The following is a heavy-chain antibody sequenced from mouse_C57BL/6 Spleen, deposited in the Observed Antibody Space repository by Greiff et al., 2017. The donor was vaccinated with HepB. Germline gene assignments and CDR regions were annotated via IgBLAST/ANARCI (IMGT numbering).Heavy chain of an antibody. CDR1: GYAFRSSW. J-gene: IGHJ1*03. CDR2: IYPGDGDT. Sequence: QVQLKESGPELVKPGASVKISCKASGYAFRSSWMNWVKQRPGKGLEWIGRIYPGDGDTNYNGKFKGKATLTADKSSSTAYMQLSSLTSEDSAVYCCARPPEYYGSSYVNWYFDVWGTGTTVTVAS. CDR3: ARPPEYYGSSYVNWYFDV. D-gene: IGHD1-1*01. V-gene: IGHV1-82*01.